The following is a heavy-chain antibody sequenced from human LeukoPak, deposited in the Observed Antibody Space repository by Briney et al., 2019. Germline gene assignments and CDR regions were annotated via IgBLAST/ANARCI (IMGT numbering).Heavy chain of an antibody. Sequence: ASVKVSCKASGYTFTSYYMHWVRQAPGQGLEWMGIINPSGGSTSYAQKFQGRVTMTRNTSISTAYMELSSLRSEDTAVYYCARGVLGCTSCHGYWGQGTLVTVSS. V-gene: IGHV1-46*01. CDR2: INPSGGST. CDR1: GYTFTSYY. J-gene: IGHJ4*02. D-gene: IGHD2-2*01. CDR3: ARGVLGCTSCHGY.